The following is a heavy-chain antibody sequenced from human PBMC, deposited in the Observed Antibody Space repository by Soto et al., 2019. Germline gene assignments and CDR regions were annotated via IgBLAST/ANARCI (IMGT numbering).Heavy chain of an antibody. Sequence: EVQLVESGGGLVQPGGSLRLSCAASGFTVSSNYMSWGRQAPGKGLEWVSVIYSGGSTYYADSVKGRFTISRHNSKNTLYLQMNSLRAEDTAVYYCARGRDCGGDCPNWFDPWGQGTLVTVSS. CDR3: ARGRDCGGDCPNWFDP. V-gene: IGHV3-53*04. J-gene: IGHJ5*02. CDR2: IYSGGST. D-gene: IGHD2-21*02. CDR1: GFTVSSNY.